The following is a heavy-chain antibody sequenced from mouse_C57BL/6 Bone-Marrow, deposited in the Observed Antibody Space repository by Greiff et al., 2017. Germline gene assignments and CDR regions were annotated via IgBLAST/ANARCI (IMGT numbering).Heavy chain of an antibody. Sequence: QVQLQQSGAELVRPGTSVKVSCKASGYAFTNYLIEWVKQRPGQGLEWIGVINPGSGGTNYNEKFKGKATMTADKSSSTAYMQLSSLTSEDFAVYYCASDYDYVYFDYWGQGTTLTVSS. D-gene: IGHD2-4*01. J-gene: IGHJ2*01. CDR1: GYAFTNYL. CDR3: ASDYDYVYFDY. V-gene: IGHV1-54*01. CDR2: INPGSGGT.